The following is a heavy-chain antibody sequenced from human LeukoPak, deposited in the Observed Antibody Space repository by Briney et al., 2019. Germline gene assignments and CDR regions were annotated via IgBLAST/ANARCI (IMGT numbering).Heavy chain of an antibody. Sequence: ASVKVSCKASGGTFGSYAISWVRQAPGQGLEWMGGIIPIFGTANYAQKFQGRVTITADESTSTAYMELSSLRSEDTAVYYCARLPLRSIAVGYYGMDVWGQGTTVTVSS. CDR3: ARLPLRSIAVGYYGMDV. D-gene: IGHD6-6*01. J-gene: IGHJ6*02. CDR2: IIPIFGTA. CDR1: GGTFGSYA. V-gene: IGHV1-69*13.